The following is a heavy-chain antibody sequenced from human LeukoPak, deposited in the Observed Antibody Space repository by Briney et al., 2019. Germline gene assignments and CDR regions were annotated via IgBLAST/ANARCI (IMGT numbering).Heavy chain of an antibody. CDR3: ARDGSRDGYNDY. D-gene: IGHD5-24*01. J-gene: IGHJ4*02. CDR1: GYTLTELS. CDR2: FDPEDGET. Sequence: ASVKVSCKVSGYTLTELSMHWVRQAPGKGLEWMGGFDPEDGETIYAQKFQGRVTMTEDTSTDTAYMELSSLRSEDTAVYYCARDGSRDGYNDYWGQGTLVTVSS. V-gene: IGHV1-24*01.